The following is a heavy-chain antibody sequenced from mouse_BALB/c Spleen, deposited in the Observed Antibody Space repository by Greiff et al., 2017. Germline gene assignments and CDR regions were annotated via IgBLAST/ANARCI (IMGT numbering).Heavy chain of an antibody. V-gene: IGHV8-12*01. CDR3: ARRTTVVAYWYFDV. Sequence: QVTLKVCGPGILQPSQTLSLTCSFSGFSLSTSGMGVSWIRQPSGKGLEWLAHIYWDDDKRYNPSLKSRLTISKDTSSNQVFLKITSVDTADTATYYCARRTTVVAYWYFDVWGAGTTVTVSS. J-gene: IGHJ1*01. CDR2: IYWDDDK. CDR1: GFSLSTSGMG. D-gene: IGHD1-1*01.